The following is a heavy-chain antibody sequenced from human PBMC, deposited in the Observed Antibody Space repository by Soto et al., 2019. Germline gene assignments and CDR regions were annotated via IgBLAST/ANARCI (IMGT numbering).Heavy chain of an antibody. CDR2: IYYSGST. CDR3: ARQRTSVVTRAYFDS. CDR1: GDSINNRSYY. V-gene: IGHV4-39*01. Sequence: PSETLSLTCTVTGDSINNRSYYWGWIRQPPGKGLEWIGSIYYSGSTYNNPSLKSRVSMSVDTSKNQFSLKLRSVTAADTALYYCARQRTSVVTRAYFDSWGQGSLVTVSS. J-gene: IGHJ4*02. D-gene: IGHD2-21*02.